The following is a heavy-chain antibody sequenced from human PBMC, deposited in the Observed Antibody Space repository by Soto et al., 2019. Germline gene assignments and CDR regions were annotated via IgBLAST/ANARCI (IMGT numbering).Heavy chain of an antibody. CDR2: INHSGST. CDR3: ARGGYRIGNWNYYYYYYMDV. J-gene: IGHJ6*03. D-gene: IGHD1-20*01. V-gene: IGHV4-34*01. CDR1: GGSFSGYY. Sequence: QVQLQQWGAGLLKPSETLSLTCAVYGGSFSGYYWSWIRQPPGKGMEWIGEINHSGSTNYNPSLKSRVTISVDTHKNQFSLKLSSVTAADTAVDYCARGGYRIGNWNYYYYYYMDVWGKGATVTVSS.